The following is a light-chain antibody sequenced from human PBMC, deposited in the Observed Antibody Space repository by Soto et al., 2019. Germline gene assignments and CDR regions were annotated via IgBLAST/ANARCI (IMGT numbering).Light chain of an antibody. CDR3: LQYNKCPPETWT. J-gene: IGKJ1*01. CDR2: GAS. CDR1: QSVSSN. Sequence: EIVIKQAPGILSGSPGEGATISCRASQSVSSNLAWYQHRPGQAPRLLINGASTRATGIPGRFSGSGSGTEFTLTISSLKTEDIAVFFCLQYNKCPPETWTFGPGTKVDIK. V-gene: IGKV3-15*01.